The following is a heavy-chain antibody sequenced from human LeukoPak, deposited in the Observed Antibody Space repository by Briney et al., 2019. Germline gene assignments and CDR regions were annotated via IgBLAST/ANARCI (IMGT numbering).Heavy chain of an antibody. CDR3: ARDLVDTYYYDSSGYNGRDY. J-gene: IGHJ4*02. CDR1: GYTFTSYG. D-gene: IGHD3-22*01. CDR2: ISAYNGNT. V-gene: IGHV1-18*01. Sequence: ASVKVSCKASGYTFTSYGISWVRQAPRQGLEWMGWISAYNGNTNYAQKLQGRVTMTTDTSTSTAYMELRSLRSDDTAVYYCARDLVDTYYYDSSGYNGRDYWGQGTLVTVSS.